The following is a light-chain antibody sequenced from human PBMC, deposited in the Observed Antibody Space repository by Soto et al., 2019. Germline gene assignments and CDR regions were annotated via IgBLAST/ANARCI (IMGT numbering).Light chain of an antibody. V-gene: IGKV4-1*01. J-gene: IGKJ1*01. CDR1: QSVLYSYNQKNY. Sequence: DIVMTQSPDSLAVSLGERPTINCKSSQSVLYSYNQKNYLAWYQQKPGQPPKLPIYWASTRESGVPYRFSGSGSGTDFALTVSSLQAEDVAVYYCQQYCRPWTFGQGTRVEIK. CDR3: QQYCRPWT. CDR2: WAS.